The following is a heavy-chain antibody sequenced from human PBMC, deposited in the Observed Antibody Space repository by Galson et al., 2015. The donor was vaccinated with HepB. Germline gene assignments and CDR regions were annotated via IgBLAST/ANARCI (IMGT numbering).Heavy chain of an antibody. V-gene: IGHV5-51*03. CDR3: ARGYCSSTSCYGDISGFDY. D-gene: IGHD2-2*01. CDR1: GYSFTSYW. J-gene: IGHJ4*02. Sequence: QSGAEVKKPGESLKISCKGSGYSFTSYWIGWVRQMPGKGLEWMGIIYPGDSDTRYSPSFQGQVTISADKSISTAYLQWSSLKASDTAMYYCARGYCSSTSCYGDISGFDYWGQGTLVTVSS. CDR2: IYPGDSDT.